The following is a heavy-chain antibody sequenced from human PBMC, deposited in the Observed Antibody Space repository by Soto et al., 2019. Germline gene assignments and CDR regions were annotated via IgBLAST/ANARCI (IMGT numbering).Heavy chain of an antibody. V-gene: IGHV3-30-3*01. Sequence: GGSLRLSCAASGFTFSSYAMHWVRQAPGKGLEWVAVISYDGSNKYYADSVKGRFTISRDNSKNTLYLQMNSLRAEDTAVYYCAREPGSIWFDYWRQGTLVTVAS. CDR3: AREPGSIWFDY. D-gene: IGHD6-6*01. J-gene: IGHJ4*02. CDR1: GFTFSSYA. CDR2: ISYDGSNK.